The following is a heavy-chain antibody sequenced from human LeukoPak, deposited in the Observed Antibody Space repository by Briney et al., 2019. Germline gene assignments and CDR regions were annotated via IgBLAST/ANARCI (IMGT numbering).Heavy chain of an antibody. CDR1: GFTFGDYA. D-gene: IGHD3-9*01. V-gene: IGHV3-49*03. J-gene: IGHJ4*02. CDR2: IRSKAYGGTT. CDR3: TRGTDILTGYSHVY. Sequence: PGGSLRLSCTASGFTFGDYAMSWFRQAPGKGLEWVGFIRSKAYGGTTEYAASVKGRFTISRDDSKSIAYLQMNSLKTEDTAVYYCTRGTDILTGYSHVYWGQGTLVTVSS.